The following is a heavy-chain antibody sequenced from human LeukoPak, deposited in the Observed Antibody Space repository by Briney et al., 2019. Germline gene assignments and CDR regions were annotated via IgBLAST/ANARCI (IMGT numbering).Heavy chain of an antibody. D-gene: IGHD3-22*01. CDR2: IYSGGTT. CDR3: ASRDYYDSSGYNDAFDI. J-gene: IGHJ3*02. Sequence: PGGSLRLSCAASGFTFSSYSMNWVRQAPGKGLEWVSVIYSGGTTYYADSVEGRFTISRDNSKNTLYLQMNSLRAEDTAVYYCASRDYYDSSGYNDAFDIWGQGTMVTVSS. V-gene: IGHV3-53*01. CDR1: GFTFSSYS.